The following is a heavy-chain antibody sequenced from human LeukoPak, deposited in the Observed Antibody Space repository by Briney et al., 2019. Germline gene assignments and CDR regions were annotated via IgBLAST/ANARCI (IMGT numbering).Heavy chain of an antibody. CDR2: ISYDGSNK. Sequence: GGSLRLSCAASGFTFSSYAMHWVRQAPGKGLEWGAGISYDGSNKYYADSVKGRFTISRDNSKSTVYLQMNSLRDEDTAVYYCARPKMAVVTPLDYWGQGTLVTVSS. J-gene: IGHJ4*02. D-gene: IGHD4-23*01. CDR1: GFTFSSYA. CDR3: ARPKMAVVTPLDY. V-gene: IGHV3-30*04.